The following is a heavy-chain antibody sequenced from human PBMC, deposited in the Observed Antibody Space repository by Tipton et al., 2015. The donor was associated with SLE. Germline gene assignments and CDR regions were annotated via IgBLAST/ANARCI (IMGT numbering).Heavy chain of an antibody. D-gene: IGHD6-13*01. V-gene: IGHV4-4*07. J-gene: IGHJ5*02. CDR2: IYSSGDR. CDR3: ARHWVGAAAGLGPRWFDP. CDR1: GGSISFDY. Sequence: TLSLTCTVSGGSISFDYWSWIRQSAGRGLEWSGRIYSSGDRDYNPSLRSRVTMSIDASKNQFSLKLSSVTAADTAVYYCARHWVGAAAGLGPRWFDPWGQGTLVTVSS.